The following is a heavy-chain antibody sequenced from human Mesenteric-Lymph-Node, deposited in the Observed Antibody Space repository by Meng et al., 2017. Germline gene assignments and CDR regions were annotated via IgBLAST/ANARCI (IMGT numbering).Heavy chain of an antibody. J-gene: IGHJ4*02. D-gene: IGHD1-1*01. CDR3: ATWIQLGVFDY. CDR1: VGSISSGAYY. CDR2: IYYTGST. V-gene: IGHV4-31*03. Sequence: QVQLQESGPGLVKPSQTLSLTCTVSVGSISSGAYYWTWIRQHPGKGLEWIGYIYYTGSTYYNPSLKSRVTISGDTSKNQFSLKLSSVTAADTAVYYCATWIQLGVFDYWGQGTLVTVSS.